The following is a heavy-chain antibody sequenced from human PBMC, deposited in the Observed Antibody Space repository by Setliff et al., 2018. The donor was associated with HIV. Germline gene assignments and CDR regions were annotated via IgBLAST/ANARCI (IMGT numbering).Heavy chain of an antibody. J-gene: IGHJ5*02. CDR2: ISPYTGNT. D-gene: IGHD1-26*01. CDR1: GYSFINYG. Sequence: GASVKVSCKASGYSFINYGISWVRQAPGQGPEWMGWISPYTGNTDYAPRLLGRVTMTTDTSTSTAYMELRSLSSDDTAVYYCARARLQGIVTAVGPRDNCLDPWGQGTRVTVS. CDR3: ARARLQGIVTAVGPRDNCLDP. V-gene: IGHV1-18*01.